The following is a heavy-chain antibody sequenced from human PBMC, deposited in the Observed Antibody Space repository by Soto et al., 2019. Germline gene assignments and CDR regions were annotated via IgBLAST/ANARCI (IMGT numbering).Heavy chain of an antibody. CDR1: GGSFSGYY. D-gene: IGHD3-3*01. V-gene: IGHV4-34*01. CDR3: ARGQSVLRFLEWQPQFDP. Sequence: SETLSLTCALYGGSFSGYYWRWIRQPPGKGLEWIGAINHRGSTNYNPSLKSRDTISVDTSKTQFSLKLSPLTAADTAVYYCARGQSVLRFLEWQPQFDPWGQGTRVTVS. CDR2: INHRGST. J-gene: IGHJ5*02.